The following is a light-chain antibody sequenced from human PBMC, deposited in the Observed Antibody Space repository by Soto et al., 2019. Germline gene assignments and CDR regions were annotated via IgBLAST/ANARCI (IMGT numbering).Light chain of an antibody. Sequence: EIVLTQSPGTLSLSPGEIATLSCRASQSVSSSYLAWYQQKPGQAPRLLIFGASNRATGIPDRFTGSGSGTDFTLTISRLEPEDFAVYYCHKYGISPLTFGGGTKVEVK. J-gene: IGKJ4*01. CDR3: HKYGISPLT. CDR1: QSVSSSY. V-gene: IGKV3-20*01. CDR2: GAS.